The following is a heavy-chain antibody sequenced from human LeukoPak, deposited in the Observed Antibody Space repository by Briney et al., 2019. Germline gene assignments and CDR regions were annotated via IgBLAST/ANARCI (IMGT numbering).Heavy chain of an antibody. D-gene: IGHD6-6*01. V-gene: IGHV4-34*01. CDR1: GGSFSGYY. CDR2: INHSGST. Sequence: SETLSLTCAVYGGSFSGYYWSWIRQPPGKGLEWIGEINHSGSTNYNPSLKSRVTISVDTSKNQFSLKLSSVTAADTAVYYCARHKGAARGHFDYWGQGTLVTVSS. CDR3: ARHKGAARGHFDY. J-gene: IGHJ4*02.